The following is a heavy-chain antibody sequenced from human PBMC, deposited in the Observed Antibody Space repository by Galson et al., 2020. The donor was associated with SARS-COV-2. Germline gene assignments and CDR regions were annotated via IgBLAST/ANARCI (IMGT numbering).Heavy chain of an antibody. CDR1: ATTISIDA. CDR3: ASEGAVPGIPRAY. CDR2: ISGSGEKT. Sequence: TGGSLRLSCEVSATTISIDAMSWVRQAPGKGLEWVSSISGSGEKTYYADSVKGRFTVSRDNPKNTVFLEMDSLRGEDTAVYYWASEGAVPGIPRAYWGQGTLVTVSS. J-gene: IGHJ4*02. V-gene: IGHV3-23*01. D-gene: IGHD2-2*01.